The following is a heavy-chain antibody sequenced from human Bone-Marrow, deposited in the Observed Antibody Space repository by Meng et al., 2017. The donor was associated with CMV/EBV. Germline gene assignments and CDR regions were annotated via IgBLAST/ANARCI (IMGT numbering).Heavy chain of an antibody. Sequence: ASVKVSCKASGYTFISYGISWVRQATGQGLEWMGWMNAHSGGTAYAHKFQGRVTMTRNTSITTAYMELSSLRSEDTAVYYCARGRSGSHIWGQGTLVTVSS. D-gene: IGHD1-26*01. CDR3: ARGRSGSHI. CDR1: GYTFISYG. CDR2: MNAHSGGT. V-gene: IGHV1-8*01. J-gene: IGHJ4*02.